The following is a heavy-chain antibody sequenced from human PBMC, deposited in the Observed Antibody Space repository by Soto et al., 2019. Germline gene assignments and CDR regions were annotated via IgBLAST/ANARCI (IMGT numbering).Heavy chain of an antibody. CDR1: GFSFSDYA. V-gene: IGHV3-23*01. CDR2: ISESGGST. Sequence: GGSLRLSCAVSGFSFSDYAMSWVRQAPGKGLEWVSVISESGGSTHYADSVRGRFTVSRDNSKNSLSLRMNSLRDEDTAVYFCAKRSTYSSGWFNPFDSWGQGAMVTVSS. J-gene: IGHJ4*02. D-gene: IGHD6-13*01. CDR3: AKRSTYSSGWFNPFDS.